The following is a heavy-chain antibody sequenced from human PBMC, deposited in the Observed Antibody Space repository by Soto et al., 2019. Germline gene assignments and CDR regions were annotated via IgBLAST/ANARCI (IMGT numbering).Heavy chain of an antibody. CDR3: ARGKEVTMIVVVISYYYYGMDV. CDR2: ISYDGSNK. D-gene: IGHD3-22*01. CDR1: GFTFSSYA. V-gene: IGHV3-30-3*01. J-gene: IGHJ6*02. Sequence: QVQLVESGGGVVQPGRSLRLSCAASGFTFSSYAMHWVRQAPGKGLEWVAVISYDGSNKYYADSVKGRFTISRDNSKNTLYLQMNSLRAEDTAVYYSARGKEVTMIVVVISYYYYGMDVWGLGTTVTVSS.